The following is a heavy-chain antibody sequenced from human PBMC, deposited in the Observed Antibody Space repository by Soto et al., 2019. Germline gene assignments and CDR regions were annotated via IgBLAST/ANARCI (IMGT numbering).Heavy chain of an antibody. D-gene: IGHD3-16*01. Sequence: SGPTLVNPTQTLTLTCTVSGFSLSTSGMCVSWIRQPPGKGLEWLGVIDWDDDKYYSTSLKTRLAISKDTSKNQVVLTMTNMDPVDTATYYCARFFSVCPESGGYYYGMDVWGQGTTVTVSS. CDR3: ARFFSVCPESGGYYYGMDV. V-gene: IGHV2-70*01. CDR1: GFSLSTSGMC. J-gene: IGHJ6*02. CDR2: IDWDDDK.